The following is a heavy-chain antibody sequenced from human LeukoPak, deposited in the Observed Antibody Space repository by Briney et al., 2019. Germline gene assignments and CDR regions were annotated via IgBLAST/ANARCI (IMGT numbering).Heavy chain of an antibody. V-gene: IGHV4-34*01. CDR2: INHSGST. CDR1: GGSISGYY. CDR3: ARSGGGTRRYYYYYYGMDV. Sequence: SETLSLTCTVSGGSISGYYWSWIRQPPGKGLEWIGEINHSGSTNYNPSLKSRVTISVDTSKNQFSLKLSSVTAADTAVYYCARSGGGTRRYYYYYYGMDVWGQGTTVTVSS. D-gene: IGHD2-2*01. J-gene: IGHJ6*02.